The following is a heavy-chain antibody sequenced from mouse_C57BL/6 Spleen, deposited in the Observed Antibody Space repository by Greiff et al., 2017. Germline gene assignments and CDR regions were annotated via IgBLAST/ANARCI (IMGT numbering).Heavy chain of an antibody. J-gene: IGHJ3*01. CDR3: ARYDYGSSYRWFAY. CDR2: IRNKANGNTT. D-gene: IGHD1-1*01. V-gene: IGHV7-3*01. Sequence: EVQRVESGGGLVQPGGSLSLSCAASGFTFTDYYMSWVRQPPGKALEWLGFIRNKANGNTTEYSASVKGRFTISRDNSQSNLYLKMNALRAEDSYTYYCARYDYGSSYRWFAYWGQGTLVTVSA. CDR1: GFTFTDYY.